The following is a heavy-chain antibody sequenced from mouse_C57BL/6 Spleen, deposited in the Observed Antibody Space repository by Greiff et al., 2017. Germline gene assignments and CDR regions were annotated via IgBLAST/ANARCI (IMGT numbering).Heavy chain of an antibody. Sequence: EVKLVESGGGLVKPGGSLKLSCAASGFTFSSYAMSWVRQTPEKRLEWVATIIDGGSYTYYPDNVKGRFTISRDNAKNNLYLQMSHLKSEDTAMYYCARAYDYEGWFAYWGQGTLVTVSA. J-gene: IGHJ3*01. CDR3: ARAYDYEGWFAY. CDR2: IIDGGSYT. V-gene: IGHV5-4*03. D-gene: IGHD2-4*01. CDR1: GFTFSSYA.